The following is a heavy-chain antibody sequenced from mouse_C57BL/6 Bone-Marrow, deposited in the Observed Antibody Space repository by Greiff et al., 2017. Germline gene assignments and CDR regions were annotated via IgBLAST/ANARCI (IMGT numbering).Heavy chain of an antibody. CDR3: TRRGLWPHYYAMDY. J-gene: IGHJ4*01. V-gene: IGHV5-9-1*02. CDR1: GFTFSSYA. CDR2: ISSGGDYI. Sequence: EVKLMESGEGLVKPGGSLKLSCAASGFTFSSYAMSWVRQTPEKRLEWVAYISSGGDYIYYADTVKGRFTISRANARNTLYLQMSSLKSEDTAMYYCTRRGLWPHYYAMDYWGQGTSVTVSS. D-gene: IGHD1-1*02.